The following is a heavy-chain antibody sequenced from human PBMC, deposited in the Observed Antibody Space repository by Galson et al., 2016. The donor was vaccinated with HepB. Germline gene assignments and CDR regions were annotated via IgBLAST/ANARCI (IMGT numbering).Heavy chain of an antibody. CDR2: ISGAGSST. Sequence: SLRLSCAASGFTFSNYAMSWGRQAPGKGLEWVSTISGAGSSTYCTDSVKGRFTISRDNSKNTLYLQLSSLKAEDTAVYYCAKGPAGLIRFEYWGQGTLVTVSS. CDR3: AKGPAGLIRFEY. J-gene: IGHJ4*02. V-gene: IGHV3-23*01. CDR1: GFTFSNYA. D-gene: IGHD2-8*01.